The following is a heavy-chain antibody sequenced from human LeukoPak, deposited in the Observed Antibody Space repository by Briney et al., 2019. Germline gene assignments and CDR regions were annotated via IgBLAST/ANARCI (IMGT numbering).Heavy chain of an antibody. CDR3: ARYGHKYSGWFTSNWFDP. Sequence: ASVNVSCKASGYTLTSYAMHWVRQAPGQRLEWMGWINAGNGNTKYSQKFQGRVTITRDTSASTAYMELSSLRSEDTAVYYCARYGHKYSGWFTSNWFDPWGQGTLVTVSS. D-gene: IGHD6-19*01. CDR1: GYTLTSYA. CDR2: INAGNGNT. V-gene: IGHV1-3*01. J-gene: IGHJ5*02.